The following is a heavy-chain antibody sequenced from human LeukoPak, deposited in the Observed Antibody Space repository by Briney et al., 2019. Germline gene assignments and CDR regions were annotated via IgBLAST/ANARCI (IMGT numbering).Heavy chain of an antibody. Sequence: ASVKVSCKASGYTFNTYGITWVRQARGQGLEWMGWISPYYGKTKYAQKVQGRVTMTTDTSTSTVYMELRSLRSDDTAVYYCARDLGIGAAGTSWFDAWGQGTLVTVSS. J-gene: IGHJ5*02. CDR3: ARDLGIGAAGTSWFDA. CDR1: GYTFNTYG. D-gene: IGHD6-13*01. CDR2: ISPYYGKT. V-gene: IGHV1-18*01.